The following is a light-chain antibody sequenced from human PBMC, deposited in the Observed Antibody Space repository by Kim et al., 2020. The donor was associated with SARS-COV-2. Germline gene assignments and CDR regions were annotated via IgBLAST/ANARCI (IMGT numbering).Light chain of an antibody. CDR3: CSYAGSSTFVV. CDR2: EVS. J-gene: IGLJ2*01. Sequence: QSITISCPGTSSDVGSYNLVSWYQHHPGKVPKLMIYEVSKRPSGVSNRFSGSKSGNTASLTISGLQAEDEADYYCCSYAGSSTFVVFGGGTQLTVL. V-gene: IGLV2-23*02. CDR1: SSDVGSYNL.